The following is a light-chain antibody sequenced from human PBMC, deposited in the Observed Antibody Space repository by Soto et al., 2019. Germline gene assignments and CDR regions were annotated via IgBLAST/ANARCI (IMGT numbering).Light chain of an antibody. CDR3: QHYGTSFWT. Sequence: EIMLTQSPGTLSLSPGERATLSCRASQSVSSSFLAWYQQKPGQAPRLLIYGASIKATGIPDRFSGSGSGADFTLTIIRLEPEDFAMYLCQHYGTSFWTFGHGTKGEIK. CDR1: QSVSSSF. J-gene: IGKJ1*01. V-gene: IGKV3-20*01. CDR2: GAS.